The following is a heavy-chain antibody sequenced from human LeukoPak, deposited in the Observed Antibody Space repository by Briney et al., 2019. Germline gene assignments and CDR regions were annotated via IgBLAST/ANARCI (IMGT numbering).Heavy chain of an antibody. D-gene: IGHD2-15*01. Sequence: PSQTLSLTCTVSGGSISSGDYYWSWLRQPPGKGLEWIGYIYYSGSTSYNPSLKSRVTISVDTSKNQFSLNLSSVTAADTAVYYCARTPVVAASPHLYYYYGMDVWGQGTTVTVSS. CDR2: IYYSGST. J-gene: IGHJ6*02. V-gene: IGHV4-30-4*01. CDR3: ARTPVVAASPHLYYYYGMDV. CDR1: GGSISSGDYY.